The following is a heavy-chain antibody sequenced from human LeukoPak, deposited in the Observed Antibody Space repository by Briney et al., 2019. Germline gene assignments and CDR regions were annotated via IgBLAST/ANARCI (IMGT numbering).Heavy chain of an antibody. Sequence: PGASVKVSCKASGYTFTGYYMHWVRQAPGQGLEWMGWINPNSGGTNYAQKFQGRVTMTRDTSISTAYMELSRLRSDDTAVYYCARWYYDILTGYSAEPFDYWGQGTLVTVSS. J-gene: IGHJ4*02. CDR3: ARWYYDILTGYSAEPFDY. V-gene: IGHV1-2*02. CDR2: INPNSGGT. D-gene: IGHD3-9*01. CDR1: GYTFTGYY.